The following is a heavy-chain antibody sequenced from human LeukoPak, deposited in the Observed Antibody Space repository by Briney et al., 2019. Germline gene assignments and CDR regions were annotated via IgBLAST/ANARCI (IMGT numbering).Heavy chain of an antibody. CDR3: ARNILFAFDI. J-gene: IGHJ3*02. V-gene: IGHV3-53*01. CDR1: GFTVGNNY. D-gene: IGHD2/OR15-2a*01. CDR2: IYSGGGT. Sequence: GGSLRLSCAASGFTVGNNYMTWVRQAPGKGLQWISLIYSGGGTLYADSVRGRFTISRDSSKNTLYLQMNSLRAEDTAMYYCARNILFAFDIWGQGTMVTVSS.